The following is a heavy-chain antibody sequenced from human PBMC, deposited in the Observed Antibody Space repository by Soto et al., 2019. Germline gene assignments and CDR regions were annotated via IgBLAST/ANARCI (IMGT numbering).Heavy chain of an antibody. V-gene: IGHV1-69*13. CDR3: ARDRGMVRGVIYYGMDV. CDR2: IIPIFGTA. Sequence: ASVKVSCKASGGTFSSYAISWVRQAPGQGLEWMGGIIPIFGTANYAQKFQGRVTTTADESTSTAYMELSSLRSEDTAVYYCARDRGMVRGVIYYGMDVWGQGTTVTVSS. CDR1: GGTFSSYA. D-gene: IGHD3-10*01. J-gene: IGHJ6*02.